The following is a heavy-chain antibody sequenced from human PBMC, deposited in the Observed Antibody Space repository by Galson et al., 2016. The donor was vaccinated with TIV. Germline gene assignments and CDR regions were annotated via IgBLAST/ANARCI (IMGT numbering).Heavy chain of an antibody. V-gene: IGHV2-70*04. CDR1: GFSLSTSGLR. D-gene: IGHD6-13*01. CDR2: IDWDDEK. CDR3: ARNLAAAAGSFDY. J-gene: IGHJ4*02. Sequence: PALVKPTQTLTLTCTFSGFSLSTSGLRVSWIRQPPGKALEWLARIDWDDEKFSSTSLRTRLTISKDTSKNQVVLTLTNMDPVDTATYYCARNLAAAAGSFDYWGQGSLVTVSS.